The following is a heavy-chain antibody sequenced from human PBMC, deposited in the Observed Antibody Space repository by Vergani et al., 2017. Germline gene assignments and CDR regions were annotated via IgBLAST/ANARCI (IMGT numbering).Heavy chain of an antibody. Sequence: EVQLLESGGGLVQPGGSLRVSCAASGFTFSNYAMSWVRQAPGKGLEWVSAISDGGGGTYYADSVKGRFTISSDTSRNTLELPMNSLRAVDTAVYYCAKGGTTMKLACDYWGQGTLVTVSS. D-gene: IGHD4-11*01. V-gene: IGHV3-23*01. J-gene: IGHJ4*02. CDR2: ISDGGGGT. CDR3: AKGGTTMKLACDY. CDR1: GFTFSNYA.